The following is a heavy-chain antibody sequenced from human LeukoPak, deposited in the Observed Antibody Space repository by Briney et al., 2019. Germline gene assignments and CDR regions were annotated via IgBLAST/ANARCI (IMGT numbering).Heavy chain of an antibody. CDR2: IYYSGST. J-gene: IGHJ4*02. CDR1: GGSFSGYY. CDR3: ARVEDCGGDCAYYFDH. Sequence: SETLSLTCAVYGGSFSGYYWSWIRQPPGKGLEWIGYIYYSGSTNYNPSLKSRVTISVDTSKNQFSLKLSSVTAADTAVYYCARVEDCGGDCAYYFDHWGQGTLVTVSS. V-gene: IGHV4-59*01. D-gene: IGHD2-21*02.